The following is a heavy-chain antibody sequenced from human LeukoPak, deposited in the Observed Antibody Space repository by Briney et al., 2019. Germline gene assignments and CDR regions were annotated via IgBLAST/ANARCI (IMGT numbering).Heavy chain of an antibody. V-gene: IGHV3-23*01. CDR2: INSSGGRT. CDR1: GFTFSSTA. CDR3: AKAPVTTCSGAYCCPFDD. D-gene: IGHD2-15*01. Sequence: GGSLRLSCTTSGFTFSSTAMSWARQAPGEGREWVSEINSSGGRTYYADSVKGRFTISRDNSKNTLFLHRNSVRAQDTAVYYCAKAPVTTCSGAYCCPFDDWGQGILVTVSS. J-gene: IGHJ4*02.